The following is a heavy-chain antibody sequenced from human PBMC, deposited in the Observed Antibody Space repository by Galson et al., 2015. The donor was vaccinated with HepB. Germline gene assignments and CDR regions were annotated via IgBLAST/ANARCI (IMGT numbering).Heavy chain of an antibody. V-gene: IGHV1-69*10. J-gene: IGHJ4*02. CDR1: GGTLSGYV. D-gene: IGHD2-15*01. CDR2: IIPTLGIA. CDR3: ARGEERIHYSLSH. Sequence: SVKVSCKDSGGTLSGYVVSWVRQAPGQGLEWMGGIIPTLGIASYPQKFQGRVTIIADESTSTVYMELRSLRSEDSAIYFCARGEERIHYSLSHWGLGTLVTVSS.